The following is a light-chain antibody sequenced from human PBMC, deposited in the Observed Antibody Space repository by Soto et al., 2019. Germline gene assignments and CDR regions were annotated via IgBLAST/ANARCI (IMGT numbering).Light chain of an antibody. CDR1: QNVDRN. CDR3: QQYDSWPRT. J-gene: IGKJ4*01. Sequence: EIVMTQSPGTLSVSTEEGATLSCRASQNVDRNLAWYQQKPGQAPRLLIYGASTRPTGIPDRFSGSGSGTEFSLTISSLQSEDFAVYYCQQYDSWPRTFGGGTKVDIK. CDR2: GAS. V-gene: IGKV3D-15*01.